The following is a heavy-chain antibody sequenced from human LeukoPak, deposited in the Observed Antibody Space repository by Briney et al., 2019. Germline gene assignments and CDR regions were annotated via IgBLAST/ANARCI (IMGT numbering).Heavy chain of an antibody. CDR3: AGGSGYYPDAFDI. Sequence: SETLSLTCTVSGGSISSSSYYWSWIRQPPGKGLEWIGYIYYSGSTNYNPSLKSRVTISVDTSKNQFSLKLSSVTAADTAVYYCAGGSGYYPDAFDIWGQGTMVTVSS. CDR1: GGSISSSSYY. D-gene: IGHD3-3*01. CDR2: IYYSGST. J-gene: IGHJ3*02. V-gene: IGHV4-61*01.